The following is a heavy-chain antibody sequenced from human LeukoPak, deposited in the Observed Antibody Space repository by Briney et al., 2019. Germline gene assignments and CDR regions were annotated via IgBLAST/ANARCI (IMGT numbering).Heavy chain of an antibody. CDR3: ARHSGIAAANY. Sequence: PSQTLSLTCTVSGGSLSSGGYYWSWIRQPPGKGLEWIGYIYYSGSTNYNPSLESRVTISVDTSKNQFSLKLSSVTAADTAVYYCARHSGIAAANYWGQGTLVTVSS. D-gene: IGHD6-13*01. J-gene: IGHJ4*02. CDR1: GGSLSSGGYY. CDR2: IYYSGST. V-gene: IGHV4-61*08.